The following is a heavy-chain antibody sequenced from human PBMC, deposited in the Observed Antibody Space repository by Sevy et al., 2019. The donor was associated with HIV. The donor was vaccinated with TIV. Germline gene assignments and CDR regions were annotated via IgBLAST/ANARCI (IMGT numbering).Heavy chain of an antibody. CDR1: GFTFSDHA. J-gene: IGHJ4*02. CDR2: ISHDGSNE. D-gene: IGHD2-2*02. CDR3: AREGLLSSYNYFDS. Sequence: GGSLRLSCAASGFTFSDHAMHWVRQAPGKGLEWVAVISHDGSNEYYADSVKGRFTISRDNSKITLYLQMNSLRAEDTAVYYCAREGLLSSYNYFDSWGQGTLVTVSS. V-gene: IGHV3-30-3*01.